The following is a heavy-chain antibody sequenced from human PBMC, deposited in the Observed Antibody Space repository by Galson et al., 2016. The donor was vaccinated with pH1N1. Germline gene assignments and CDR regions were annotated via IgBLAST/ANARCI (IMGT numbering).Heavy chain of an antibody. D-gene: IGHD5-24*01. CDR2: ISYEGSDK. V-gene: IGHV3-30*03. J-gene: IGHJ3*02. CDR3: AREGKRWLQFEAFDM. CDR1: GFTFSSYS. Sequence: SLRLSCAVSGFTFSSYSMNWVRQAPGKGLEWVAIISYEGSDKYYADSVKGRFTISRDNSKKMLYLQMNSLRAGDTALYYCAREGKRWLQFEAFDMWGQGTMVTVSS.